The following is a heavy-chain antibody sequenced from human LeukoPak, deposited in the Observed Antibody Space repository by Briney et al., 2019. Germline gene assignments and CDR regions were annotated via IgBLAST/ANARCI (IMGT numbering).Heavy chain of an antibody. CDR1: GFTFSSYS. Sequence: PGGSLTLSCAASGFTFSSYSMNWVRQAPGKGLGLVSSISSSSSYIYYADPAKGRFTITRDNSKNTLYLQMNSLRAEDTAVFYCAKEVEGYQLVSRKYYYYYMAVCGKGTTVTISS. CDR2: ISSSSSYI. J-gene: IGHJ6*03. D-gene: IGHD2/OR15-2a*01. V-gene: IGHV3-21*01. CDR3: AKEVEGYQLVSRKYYYYYMAV.